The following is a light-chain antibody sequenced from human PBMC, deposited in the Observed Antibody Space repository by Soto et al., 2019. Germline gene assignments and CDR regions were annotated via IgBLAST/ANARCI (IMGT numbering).Light chain of an antibody. CDR1: SSDVGSYNL. J-gene: IGLJ1*01. CDR2: EVI. Sequence: QSVLTRPASVSGSPGQSITISCTGTSSDVGSYNLVSWYQQNPGKSPKLMIYEVIKRPSGVSNLFSGSKSGNTASLTISGLQAEDEADYYCCSYAGSSTFFYVFGTGTKVTVL. V-gene: IGLV2-23*02. CDR3: CSYAGSSTFFYV.